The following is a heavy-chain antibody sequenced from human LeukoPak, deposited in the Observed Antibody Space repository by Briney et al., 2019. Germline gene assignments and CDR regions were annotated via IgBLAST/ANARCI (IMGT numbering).Heavy chain of an antibody. CDR3: AKNSSGGYSDY. CDR2: ISAYNGNT. D-gene: IGHD6-19*01. Sequence: GASVKVSCKASGYTFTSYGISWVRQAPGQGLECMGWISAYNGNTNYAQKLQGRVTMTTDTSTSTAYMELRSLRSDDTAVYYCAKNSSGGYSDYWGQGTLVTVSS. V-gene: IGHV1-18*01. J-gene: IGHJ4*02. CDR1: GYTFTSYG.